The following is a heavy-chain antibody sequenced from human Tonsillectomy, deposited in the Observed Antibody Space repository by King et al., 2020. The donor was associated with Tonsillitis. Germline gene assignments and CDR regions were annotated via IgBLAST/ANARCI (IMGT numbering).Heavy chain of an antibody. CDR1: GFSLSNARMG. CDR2: IFSNDEK. Sequence: FTLKESGPVLVKPTETLTLTCTVSGFSLSNARMGVSWIRQPPGKALEWLAHIFSNDEKSYSTSLKSRLTISKDTSKSQVVLTMTNMDPVDTATYYCARTSWRDGYNYRPTFDYWGQGTLVTVSS. CDR3: ARTSWRDGYNYRPTFDY. J-gene: IGHJ4*02. D-gene: IGHD5-24*01. V-gene: IGHV2-26*01.